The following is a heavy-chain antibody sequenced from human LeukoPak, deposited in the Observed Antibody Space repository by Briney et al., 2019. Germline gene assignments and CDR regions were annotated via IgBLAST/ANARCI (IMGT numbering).Heavy chain of an antibody. J-gene: IGHJ6*02. CDR2: ISGSGGST. D-gene: IGHD5-12*01. V-gene: IGHV3-23*01. Sequence: GGSLRLSCAASGFTFSSQTMSWVRQAPGKGLEWVSAISGSGGSTYYADSVKGRFTISRDNAKNSLFLQMDSPRADDTAVYYCARGEVATTYYYGMDVWGQGTTVTVSS. CDR3: ARGEVATTYYYGMDV. CDR1: GFTFSSQT.